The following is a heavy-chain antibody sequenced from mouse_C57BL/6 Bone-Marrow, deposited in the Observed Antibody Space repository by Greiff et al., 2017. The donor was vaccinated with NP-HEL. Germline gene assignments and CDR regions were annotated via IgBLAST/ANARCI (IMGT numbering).Heavy chain of an antibody. J-gene: IGHJ4*01. CDR1: GFTFSSYG. CDR2: ISSGGSYT. CDR3: AAIYYDYDDYAMDY. V-gene: IGHV5-6*02. D-gene: IGHD2-4*01. Sequence: DVMLVESGGDLVKPGGSLKLSCAASGFTFSSYGMSWVRQTPDKRLEWVATISSGGSYTYYPDSVKGRFTISRDNAKNTLYLQMSSLKSEDTAMYYCAAIYYDYDDYAMDYWGQGTSVTVSS.